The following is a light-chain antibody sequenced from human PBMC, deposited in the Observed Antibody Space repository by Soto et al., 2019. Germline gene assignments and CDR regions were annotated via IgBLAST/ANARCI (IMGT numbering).Light chain of an antibody. V-gene: IGKV3-11*01. Sequence: EIVLTQSPATLSLSPGERATLSCRASQTVGNYLAWYQQKPGQVPRLLIYNASNKATGAPVRFSGSGSGTEFTLTFSSLEPEDFAVYYCQQRGNWPLPWTFGQGAKVEI. CDR2: NAS. J-gene: IGKJ1*01. CDR1: QTVGNY. CDR3: QQRGNWPLPWT.